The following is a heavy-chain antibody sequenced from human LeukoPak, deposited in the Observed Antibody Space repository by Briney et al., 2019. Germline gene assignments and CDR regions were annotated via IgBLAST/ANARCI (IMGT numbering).Heavy chain of an antibody. Sequence: GASVKVSCKASSYMFTRYGISWVRQAPGQGLEWMGWISGSNGNTNYAQKFLGRVSMTADTSTSTAYMELRSLTSDDTAVYYCARALYHTFDYWGQGTLVTVSS. CDR3: ARALYHTFDY. V-gene: IGHV1-18*01. J-gene: IGHJ4*02. CDR2: ISGSNGNT. D-gene: IGHD2-2*01. CDR1: SYMFTRYG.